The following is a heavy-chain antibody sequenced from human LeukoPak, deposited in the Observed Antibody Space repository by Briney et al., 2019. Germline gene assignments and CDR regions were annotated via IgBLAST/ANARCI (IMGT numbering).Heavy chain of an antibody. V-gene: IGHV1-2*02. Sequence: ASVKVSCKASGYTFTGYYMHWVRQAPGQGLEWMGWINPISDDTNYAQKFQGRVTMTRDTSISTTFMELSRLTPDDTAVYYCARDSGGRSADYWGQGTLVTVSS. J-gene: IGHJ4*02. CDR1: GYTFTGYY. CDR2: INPISDDT. CDR3: ARDSGGRSADY. D-gene: IGHD1-26*01.